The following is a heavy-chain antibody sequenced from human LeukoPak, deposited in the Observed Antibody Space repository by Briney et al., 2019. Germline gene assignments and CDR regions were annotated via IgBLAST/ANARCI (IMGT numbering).Heavy chain of an antibody. V-gene: IGHV3-23*01. CDR1: GFTFSSYA. CDR3: AKYDSSGYYFDY. CDR2: ISGSGGST. D-gene: IGHD3-22*01. Sequence: GGSLRLSCAASGFTFSSYAMTWVRQAPGKGLEWVSVISGSGGSTYYADSVKGRFTISRDNSKNTLCVQMNSLRAEDTAVYYCAKYDSSGYYFDYWGQGTLVTVSS. J-gene: IGHJ4*02.